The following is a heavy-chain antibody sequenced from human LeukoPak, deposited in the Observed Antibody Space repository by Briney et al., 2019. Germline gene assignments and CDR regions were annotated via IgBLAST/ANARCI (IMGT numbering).Heavy chain of an antibody. V-gene: IGHV4-59*12. Sequence: SETLSLTCTLSGGSISSYYWSWIRQPPGGGMEWIGYIFFTGTTKYNPSLQSRVTVSIDTTWNHFSLKLTSVTAADTAVYYCARAPPGATYYYGMDVWGQGTTVTVSS. CDR2: IFFTGTT. J-gene: IGHJ6*02. CDR1: GGSISSYY. D-gene: IGHD1-26*01. CDR3: ARAPPGATYYYGMDV.